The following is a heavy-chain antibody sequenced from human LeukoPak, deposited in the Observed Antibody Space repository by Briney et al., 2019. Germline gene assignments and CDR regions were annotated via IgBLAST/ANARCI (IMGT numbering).Heavy chain of an antibody. J-gene: IGHJ4*02. Sequence: GRSLTLSCAASEFTFTTYGMHWVRQAPGKGLEWVAFIYYDGSNIYYADYVKGRFTISRDISKNTLYLQMDSLRTEDTAIYYCARDWKTNSFDYWGQGTLVTVSS. D-gene: IGHD1-1*01. CDR1: EFTFTTYG. CDR3: ARDWKTNSFDY. V-gene: IGHV3-33*01. CDR2: IYYDGSNI.